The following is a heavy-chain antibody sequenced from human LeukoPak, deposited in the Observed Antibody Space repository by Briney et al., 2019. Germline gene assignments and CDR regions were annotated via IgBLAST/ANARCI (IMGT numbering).Heavy chain of an antibody. CDR1: GGSISSGSYY. Sequence: SETLSLTCTVSGGSISSGSYYWSWTRQPAGKGLEWIGRIYTSGSTNYNPSLKSRVTISVDTSKNQFSLKLSSVTAADTALYYCAKDFQPRGIGEGPFDYWGQGTLVTVSS. J-gene: IGHJ4*02. V-gene: IGHV4-61*02. CDR3: AKDFQPRGIGEGPFDY. CDR2: IYTSGST. D-gene: IGHD1-26*01.